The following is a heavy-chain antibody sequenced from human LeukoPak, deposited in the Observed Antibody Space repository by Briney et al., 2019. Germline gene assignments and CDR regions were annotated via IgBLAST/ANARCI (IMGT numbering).Heavy chain of an antibody. D-gene: IGHD3-22*01. CDR3: ARDLVGYYDSSGYLGY. Sequence: ASVKVSCKAFGYTFTSNYMHWVRQAPGQGPEWMGVISPSGGSTTYAQKFQGRVTLTRDMSTSTDYLELSSLRSEDTAVYYCARDLVGYYDSSGYLGYWGQGTLVTVSS. V-gene: IGHV1-46*01. J-gene: IGHJ4*02. CDR1: GYTFTSNY. CDR2: ISPSGGST.